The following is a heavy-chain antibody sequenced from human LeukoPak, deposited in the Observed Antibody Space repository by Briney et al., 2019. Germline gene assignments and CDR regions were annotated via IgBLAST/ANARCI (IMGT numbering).Heavy chain of an antibody. CDR2: IIPIFGTA. CDR1: GYTFSSYA. V-gene: IGHV1-69*13. Sequence: SVKVSCKASGYTFSSYAISWVRQAPGQGLEWMGGIIPIFGTANYAQKFQGRVTITADESTSTAYMELSSLRSEDTAVYYCARSRGQLVHKDHNWFDPWGQGTLVTVSS. D-gene: IGHD6-13*01. CDR3: ARSRGQLVHKDHNWFDP. J-gene: IGHJ5*02.